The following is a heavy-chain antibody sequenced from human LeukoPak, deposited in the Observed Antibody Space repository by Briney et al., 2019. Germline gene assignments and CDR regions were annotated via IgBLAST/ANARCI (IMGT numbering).Heavy chain of an antibody. Sequence: SETLSLTCTVSGGSISSYYWSWIRQPAGKGLEWIGRIYTSGSTNYNPSLKSRVTMSVDTSKNQFPLKLSSVTAADTAVYYCASSPLGSSWAYLNYWGQGTLVTVSS. CDR2: IYTSGST. CDR3: ASSPLGSSWAYLNY. V-gene: IGHV4-4*07. CDR1: GGSISSYY. J-gene: IGHJ4*02. D-gene: IGHD6-13*01.